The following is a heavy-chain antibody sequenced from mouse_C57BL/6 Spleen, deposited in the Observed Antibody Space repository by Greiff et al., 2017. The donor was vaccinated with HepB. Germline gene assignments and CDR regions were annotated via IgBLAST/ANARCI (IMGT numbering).Heavy chain of an antibody. D-gene: IGHD1-1*01. CDR3: ARDGLRAAMDY. CDR1: GFTFSSYA. V-gene: IGHV5-4*01. J-gene: IGHJ4*01. CDR2: ISDGGSYT. Sequence: EVKLMESGGGLVKPGGSLKLSCAASGFTFSSYAMSWVRQTPEKRLEWVATISDGGSYTYYPDNVKGRFTISRDNAKNNLYLQMSHLKSEDTAMYYCARDGLRAAMDYWGQGTSVTVSS.